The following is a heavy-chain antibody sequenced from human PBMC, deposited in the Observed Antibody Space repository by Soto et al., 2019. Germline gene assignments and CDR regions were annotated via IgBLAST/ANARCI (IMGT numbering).Heavy chain of an antibody. V-gene: IGHV3-33*01. CDR1: GFTFSSYG. Sequence: GGSLRLSCAASGFTFSSYGRHWVRQAPGKGLEWVAVIWYDGSNKYYADSVKGRFTISRDNSKNTLYLQMNSLRAEDTAVYYCARDNGGYYDYYYYYGMDVWGQGTTVTVSS. J-gene: IGHJ6*02. CDR3: ARDNGGYYDYYYYYGMDV. CDR2: IWYDGSNK. D-gene: IGHD3-22*01.